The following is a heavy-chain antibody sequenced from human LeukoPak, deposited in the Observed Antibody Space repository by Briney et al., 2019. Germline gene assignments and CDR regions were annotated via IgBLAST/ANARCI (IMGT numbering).Heavy chain of an antibody. J-gene: IGHJ6*03. D-gene: IGHD6-6*01. Sequence: SETLSLTCAVYGGSFSGYYWSWIRQPPGKGLEWIGEINHSGSTNYNPSLKSRVTISVDTSKNQFSLKLSSVTAADTAVYYCARGDYSSSSYYYYYYMDVWGKGTTVTVSS. CDR1: GGSFSGYY. V-gene: IGHV4-34*01. CDR2: INHSGST. CDR3: ARGDYSSSSYYYYYYMDV.